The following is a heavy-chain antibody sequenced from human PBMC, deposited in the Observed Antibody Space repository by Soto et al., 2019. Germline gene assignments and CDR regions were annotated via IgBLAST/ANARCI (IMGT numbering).Heavy chain of an antibody. J-gene: IGHJ5*02. Sequence: PSETLSLTCSVSRGSVSSGSYYWSWIRQPPGKGLEWIGYIYYTGNPDYNPSLESRVTISKDTSRNQFSLKLSSVTAADTAVYYCARGSGGYYGSGTWFDHWGQGTLVTVSS. CDR2: IYYTGNP. CDR1: RGSVSSGSYY. CDR3: ARGSGGYYGSGTWFDH. V-gene: IGHV4-61*01. D-gene: IGHD3-10*01.